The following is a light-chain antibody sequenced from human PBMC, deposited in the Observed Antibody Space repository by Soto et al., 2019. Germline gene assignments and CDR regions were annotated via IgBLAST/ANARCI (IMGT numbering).Light chain of an antibody. Sequence: IVLTQSPGPLSLSPGERATLSCRASQSFNSIYLAWYQQKPGQAPRLLIYGASSRATGIPDRFSGSGSGTDFTLTISRLEPEDFAVYYCHQYDSWTFGQGTKVDI. CDR3: HQYDSWT. CDR2: GAS. CDR1: QSFNSIY. V-gene: IGKV3-20*01. J-gene: IGKJ1*01.